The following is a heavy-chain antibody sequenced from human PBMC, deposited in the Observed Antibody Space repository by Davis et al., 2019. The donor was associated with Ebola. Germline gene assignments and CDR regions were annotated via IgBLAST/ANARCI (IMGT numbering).Heavy chain of an antibody. CDR2: INHSGST. CDR3: AKSSGGGLILGRPFDS. J-gene: IGHJ4*02. V-gene: IGHV4-34*01. CDR1: GGSFSGYY. D-gene: IGHD7-27*01. Sequence: PSETLSLTCAVYGGSFSGYYWNWIRQPPGKGLEWIGEINHSGSTTYNPSLNSRVTISVDTSKNQFSLKLTYVTAADTAVYYCAKSSGGGLILGRPFDSWGQGTLVTVSS.